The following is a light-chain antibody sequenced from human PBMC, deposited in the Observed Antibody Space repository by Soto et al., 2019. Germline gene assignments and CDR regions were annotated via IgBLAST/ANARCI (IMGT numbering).Light chain of an antibody. CDR1: QDINNF. Sequence: DIQMTQSPSSLSASVGDSVTITCRASQDINNFLAWFQQKPGKAPKSLIFAASSLHSGVPSRFSGSGSGTDFTLTISSLQAEDFGTCYCQHYDGYPQTFGQGTRLEIK. CDR3: QHYDGYPQT. J-gene: IGKJ5*01. CDR2: AAS. V-gene: IGKV1-16*01.